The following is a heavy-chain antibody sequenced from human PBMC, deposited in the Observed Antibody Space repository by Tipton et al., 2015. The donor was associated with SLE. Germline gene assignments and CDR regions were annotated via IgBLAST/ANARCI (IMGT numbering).Heavy chain of an antibody. CDR3: ARDLTGLGFDY. Sequence: LRLSCTVFGGSISSGSYYWSWIRQPAGKGLEWIGRIYTSGSTNYNPSLKSRVTISVDTSKNQFSLKLSSVTAADTAVYYCARDLTGLGFDYWGQGTLVTVSS. CDR1: GGSISSGSYY. J-gene: IGHJ4*02. D-gene: IGHD1-20*01. CDR2: IYTSGST. V-gene: IGHV4-61*02.